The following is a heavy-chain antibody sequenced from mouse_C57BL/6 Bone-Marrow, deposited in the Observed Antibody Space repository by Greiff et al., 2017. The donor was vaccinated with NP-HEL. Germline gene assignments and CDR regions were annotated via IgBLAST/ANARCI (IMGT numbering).Heavy chain of an antibody. J-gene: IGHJ3*01. CDR1: GYAFSTYW. CDR3: TRGAY. CDR2: IYPGDGVT. Sequence: QVQLQQSGAELVKPGASVKISCKASGYAFSTYWMNWVKQRPGQGLAWIGQIYPGDGVTNYNGKFKDKASLTADKSSSTAYMQLSSLASEDSAVYFWTRGAYWGQGTLVTVSA. V-gene: IGHV1-80*01.